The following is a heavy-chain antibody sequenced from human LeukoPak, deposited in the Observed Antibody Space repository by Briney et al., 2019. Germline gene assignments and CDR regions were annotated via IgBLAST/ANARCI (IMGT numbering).Heavy chain of an antibody. CDR2: INHSGST. CDR1: GGSFSGYY. V-gene: IGHV4-34*01. J-gene: IGHJ4*02. Sequence: PSETLSLTCAVYGGSFSGYYWSWIRQPPGKGLEWIGEINHSGSTNYNPSLKSRVTIPVDTSKTQSSLTLRSVTAAATAVYSCARGRAMVTRFDYWGQGTLVTVSS. D-gene: IGHD5-18*01. CDR3: ARGRAMVTRFDY.